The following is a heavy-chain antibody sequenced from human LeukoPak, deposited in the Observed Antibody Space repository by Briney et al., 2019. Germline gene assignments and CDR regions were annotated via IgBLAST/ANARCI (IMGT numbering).Heavy chain of an antibody. CDR1: GYTLTELS. CDR2: FDPEDGET. CDR3: ATGELGATKYYFDY. V-gene: IGHV1-24*01. D-gene: IGHD1-26*01. J-gene: IGHJ4*02. Sequence: ASVTVSCKVSGYTLTELSMHWVRQAPGKGLEGMGGFDPEDGETIYAQKFQGRVTMTEDTSTDTAYMELSSLRSEDTAVYYCATGELGATKYYFDYWGQGTLVTVSS.